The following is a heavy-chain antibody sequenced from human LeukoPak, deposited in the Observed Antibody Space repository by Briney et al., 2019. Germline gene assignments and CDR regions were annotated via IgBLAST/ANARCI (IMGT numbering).Heavy chain of an antibody. D-gene: IGHD6-19*01. CDR2: INGDGSST. CDR3: ARFPRGYTSGWYFDY. V-gene: IGHV3-74*01. Sequence: GGSLRLSCAASGFTFSSYGMHWVRQAPGKGLVWVSGINGDGSSTSHADSVKGRFTISRDNARNTLYLQMNSLRAEDTAVYYCARFPRGYTSGWYFDYWGQGTLVTVSS. J-gene: IGHJ4*02. CDR1: GFTFSSYG.